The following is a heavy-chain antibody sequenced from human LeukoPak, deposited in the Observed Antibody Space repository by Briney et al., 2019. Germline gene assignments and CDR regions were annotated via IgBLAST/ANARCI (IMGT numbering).Heavy chain of an antibody. Sequence: GGSLRLSCAASGFTFSSYSMNWVRQAPGNGLEWVSSISSSSSYIYYADSVNGRFTISRDNAKNSLYLQMNSLRAEDTAVYYCARDISGVLRTWGQGTLVTVSS. J-gene: IGHJ5*02. V-gene: IGHV3-21*01. CDR1: GFTFSSYS. D-gene: IGHD2-8*01. CDR3: ARDISGVLRT. CDR2: ISSSSSYI.